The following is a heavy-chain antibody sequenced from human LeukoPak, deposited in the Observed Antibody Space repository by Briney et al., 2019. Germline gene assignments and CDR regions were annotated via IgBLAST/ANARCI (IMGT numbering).Heavy chain of an antibody. CDR3: ARVGYHGSGSFDY. J-gene: IGHJ4*02. Sequence: GGSLRLSCAASTFSFNNYEMNWVRQAPGQGLECVSYISPTGYTIYYADSVKGRFTISRDSAKNSLYLQMSSLRAEDTAVYYCARVGYHGSGSFDYWGQGTLVTVSS. CDR2: ISPTGYTI. D-gene: IGHD3-10*01. V-gene: IGHV3-48*03. CDR1: TFSFNNYE.